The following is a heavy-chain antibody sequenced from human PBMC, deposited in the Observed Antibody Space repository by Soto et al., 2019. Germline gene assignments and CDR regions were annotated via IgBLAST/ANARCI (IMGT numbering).Heavy chain of an antibody. CDR3: AKDITLDSSASNY. D-gene: IGHD3-22*01. J-gene: IGHJ4*02. V-gene: IGHV3-23*01. CDR2: LSGDGTTT. CDR1: GFTFSTYG. Sequence: EVQLLESGVGLVQPGGSLRLSCTASGFTFSTYGMSWVRQAPGKGLEWVSSLSGDGTTTYYIDSVKGRFTISRDNSRNTLSLQMNSLRTENTAVYYWAKDITLDSSASNYWGKGILVTVSS.